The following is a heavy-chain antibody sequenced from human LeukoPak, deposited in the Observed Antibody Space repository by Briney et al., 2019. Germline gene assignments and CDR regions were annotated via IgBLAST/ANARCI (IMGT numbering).Heavy chain of an antibody. CDR1: GFIFSDYG. V-gene: IGHV3-33*08. CDR2: IWTDGRNK. CDR3: ARGPVTAPAYFDY. Sequence: GRSLRLSCVASGFIFSDYGMHWVRQAPDQGLEWGAVIWTDGRNKHYADSVEGRFTISRDNSRNTVSLQMNSLRAEDTALYYCARGPVTAPAYFDYWGQGTLVTVSS. J-gene: IGHJ4*02. D-gene: IGHD2-21*02.